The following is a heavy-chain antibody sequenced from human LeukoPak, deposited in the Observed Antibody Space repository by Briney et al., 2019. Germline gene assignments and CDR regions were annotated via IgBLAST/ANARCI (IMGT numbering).Heavy chain of an antibody. CDR3: ARDGSGSYGAFDY. J-gene: IGHJ4*02. CDR1: GFTFSSYA. D-gene: IGHD3-10*01. CDR2: ISSSSSTI. V-gene: IGHV3-48*01. Sequence: GGSLRLSCAASGFTFSSYAMSWVRQAPGKGLEWVSYISSSSSTIYYADSVKGRFTISRDNAKNSLYLQMNSLRAEDTAVYYCARDGSGSYGAFDYWGQGTLVTVSS.